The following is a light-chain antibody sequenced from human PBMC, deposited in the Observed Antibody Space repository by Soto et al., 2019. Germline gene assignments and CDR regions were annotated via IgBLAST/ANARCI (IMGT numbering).Light chain of an antibody. J-gene: IGKJ5*01. CDR1: QSVSSN. CDR3: QQYGSSPIT. V-gene: IGKV3-20*01. CDR2: GAS. Sequence: DIVVTQSPATLSVSPGERATLSCRASQSVSSNLAWYQQKPGQAPRLLIYGASSRATGIPDRFSGSGSGTDFTLTISRLEPEDFAVYYCQQYGSSPITFGQGTRLEI.